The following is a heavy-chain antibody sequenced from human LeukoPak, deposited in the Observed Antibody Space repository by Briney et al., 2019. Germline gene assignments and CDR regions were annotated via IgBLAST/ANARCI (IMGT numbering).Heavy chain of an antibody. CDR2: ISWNSGSI. CDR3: AKEAGGYCSSNSCYSHSGFDY. V-gene: IGHV3-9*01. D-gene: IGHD2-2*02. Sequence: GGSLRLSCTASGFTFDDYAMHWIRQSPGKGLEWISGISWNSGSIGYADSVKGRVTISRDNAKNSLYLQMNSLRAEDTALYYCAKEAGGYCSSNSCYSHSGFDYWGQGTLVTVSS. J-gene: IGHJ4*02. CDR1: GFTFDDYA.